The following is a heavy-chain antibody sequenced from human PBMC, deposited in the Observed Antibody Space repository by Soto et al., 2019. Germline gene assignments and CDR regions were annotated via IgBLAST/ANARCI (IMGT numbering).Heavy chain of an antibody. CDR2: IHHSGST. CDR3: ARLAHVSGGDCYTLDY. CDR1: GCTISSGGYS. D-gene: IGHD2-21*02. Sequence: PSETLSLTCAVSGCTISSGGYSWSWVRQPPGKGLEWIGEIHHSGSTYYNPSLKSRITMSVDTSKNQFYLKLSSVTAADTAVYYCARLAHVSGGDCYTLDYWGQGTLVTVSS. J-gene: IGHJ4*02. V-gene: IGHV4-30-2*01.